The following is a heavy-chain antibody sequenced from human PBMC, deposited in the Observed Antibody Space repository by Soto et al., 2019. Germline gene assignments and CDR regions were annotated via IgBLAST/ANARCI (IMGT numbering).Heavy chain of an antibody. CDR2: ISAYNGNT. CDR1: GCTFTSYG. CDR3: ARDSRSIAAAGDFDY. D-gene: IGHD6-13*01. Sequence: ASVKVSCKASGCTFTSYGISWVRQAPGQGLEWMGWISAYNGNTNYAQKLQGRVTMTTDTSTSTAYMELRSLRSDDTAVYYCARDSRSIAAAGDFDYWGQGTLVPVSS. V-gene: IGHV1-18*01. J-gene: IGHJ4*02.